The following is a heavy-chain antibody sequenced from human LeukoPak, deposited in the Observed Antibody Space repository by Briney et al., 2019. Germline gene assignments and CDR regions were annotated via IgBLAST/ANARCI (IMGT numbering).Heavy chain of an antibody. CDR1: GDSISSYY. J-gene: IGHJ3*02. Sequence: SETLSLTCTVSGDSISSYYWSWIRQPPGKGLEWIGSIYHSGSTYYNPSLTSRVTISVDPSTNQFSLKLSSVTAADTAVYYCARIEGDPDAFDIWGKGTMVTVSS. CDR2: IYHSGST. V-gene: IGHV4-38-2*02. CDR3: ARIEGDPDAFDI. D-gene: IGHD3-16*01.